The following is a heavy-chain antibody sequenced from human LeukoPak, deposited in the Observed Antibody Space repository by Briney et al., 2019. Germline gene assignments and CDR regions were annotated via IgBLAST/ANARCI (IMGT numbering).Heavy chain of an antibody. D-gene: IGHD4-23*01. CDR3: ARPKVVTPEWYFDL. V-gene: IGHV4-39*01. CDR2: IYYSGST. Sequence: SETLSLTCTVSGGSIGSSSYSWGWIRQPPGKGLEWIGSIYYSGSTYYNPSLKSRVTISVDTSKNQFSLKLSSVTAADTAVYYCARPKVVTPEWYFDLWGRGTLVTVSS. CDR1: GGSIGSSSYS. J-gene: IGHJ2*01.